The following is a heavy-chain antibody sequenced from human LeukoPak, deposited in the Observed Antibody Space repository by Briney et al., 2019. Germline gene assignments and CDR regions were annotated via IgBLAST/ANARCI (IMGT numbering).Heavy chain of an antibody. CDR1: GFTFSSYS. D-gene: IGHD3-22*01. Sequence: GGSPRLSCAASGFTFSSYSMNWVRQAPGKGLEWVSYISSSSSTIYYADSVKGRFTISRDNAKNSLYLQMNSLRDEDTAVYYCARDIGDYYDSSGYYSPFDYWGQGTLVTVSS. CDR3: ARDIGDYYDSSGYYSPFDY. V-gene: IGHV3-48*02. CDR2: ISSSSSTI. J-gene: IGHJ4*02.